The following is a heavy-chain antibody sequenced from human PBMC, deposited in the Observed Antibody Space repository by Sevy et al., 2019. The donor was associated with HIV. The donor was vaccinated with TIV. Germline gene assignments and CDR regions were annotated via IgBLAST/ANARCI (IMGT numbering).Heavy chain of an antibody. D-gene: IGHD3-16*02. CDR3: ARAYYDYVWGSYHPHNDAFDI. V-gene: IGHV3-48*03. CDR2: ISSSGSTI. CDR1: GFTFSSYE. Sequence: GGSLRLSCAASGFTFSSYEMNWVRQAPGKGLEWVSYISSSGSTIYYADSVKGRFTISRDNAKNSLYLQMNSLRAEDTAVYYCARAYYDYVWGSYHPHNDAFDIWGQGTMVTVSS. J-gene: IGHJ3*02.